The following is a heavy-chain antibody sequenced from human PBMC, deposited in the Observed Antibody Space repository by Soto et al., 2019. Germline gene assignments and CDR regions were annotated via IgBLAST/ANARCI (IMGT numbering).Heavy chain of an antibody. CDR3: AKVISADYDY. CDR1: GFTFSSLA. Sequence: GSLRLSCAASGFTFSSLAMSWVRQAPGKGLEWVSSISGSGGSTNYADSVKGRFTISRDNSKNTLYLQMNSLRAEDTAVYYCAKVISADYDYWGQGTLVTVSS. J-gene: IGHJ4*02. D-gene: IGHD4-17*01. V-gene: IGHV3-23*01. CDR2: ISGSGGST.